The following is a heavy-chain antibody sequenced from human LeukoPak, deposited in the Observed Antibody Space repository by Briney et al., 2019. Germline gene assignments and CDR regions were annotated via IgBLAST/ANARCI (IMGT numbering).Heavy chain of an antibody. D-gene: IGHD6-6*01. V-gene: IGHV3-48*01. CDR3: ARDRVQLVSGAKYYYGMDV. J-gene: IGHJ6*02. CDR2: ISSSSSSI. Sequence: GGSLRLSCAASGFTFSSYSMNWVRQAPGKGLEWVSYISSSSSSIYYADSVKGRFTSSRDNAKKLLYLQVNSLRAEDTAVYYCARDRVQLVSGAKYYYGMDVWGQGTTVTVSS. CDR1: GFTFSSYS.